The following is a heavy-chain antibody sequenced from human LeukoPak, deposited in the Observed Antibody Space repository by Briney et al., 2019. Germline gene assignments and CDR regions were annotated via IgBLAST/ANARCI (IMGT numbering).Heavy chain of an antibody. J-gene: IGHJ4*02. D-gene: IGHD3-9*01. Sequence: GGSLRLSCAASGFTFSSYSMNWVRQAPGKGLEWVSYISSSSSTIYYADSVKGRFTISRDNAKNSLYLQMNSLRDEDTAVYYRARPYYDILTGYLWFDYWGQGTLVTVSS. CDR3: ARPYYDILTGYLWFDY. CDR1: GFTFSSYS. CDR2: ISSSSSTI. V-gene: IGHV3-48*02.